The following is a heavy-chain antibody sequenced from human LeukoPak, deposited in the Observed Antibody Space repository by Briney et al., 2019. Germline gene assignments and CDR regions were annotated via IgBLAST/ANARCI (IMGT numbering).Heavy chain of an antibody. CDR2: TNPDSGGT. CDR1: GYTFTGYY. Sequence: ASVKVSCKASGYTFTGYYIHWVRQAPGQGLEWMGWTNPDSGGTNYAQKFQGRVTMTRDTSISTAYMELSRLRSDDTAVYYCAREVYSGFEGANAFDIWGQGTMVTVSS. D-gene: IGHD5-12*01. V-gene: IGHV1-2*02. CDR3: AREVYSGFEGANAFDI. J-gene: IGHJ3*02.